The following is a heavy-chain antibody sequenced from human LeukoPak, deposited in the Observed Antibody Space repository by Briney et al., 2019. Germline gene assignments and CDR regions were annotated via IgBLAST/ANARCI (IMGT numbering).Heavy chain of an antibody. CDR2: IYYSGST. Sequence: PSETLSLTCTVSGGSISSYYWSWIRQPPGKGLEWIGYIYYSGSTNYNPSLKSRVTISVDTSKNQFSLKLSSVTAADTAVYYCACGTMDAFDIWDQGKMVTVSS. V-gene: IGHV4-59*01. CDR1: GGSISSYY. J-gene: IGHJ3*02. CDR3: ACGTMDAFDI. D-gene: IGHD1-26*01.